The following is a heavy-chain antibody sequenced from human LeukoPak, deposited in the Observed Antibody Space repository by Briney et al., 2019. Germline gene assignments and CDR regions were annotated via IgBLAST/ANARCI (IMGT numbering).Heavy chain of an antibody. CDR3: ARDLTGGGYFDY. J-gene: IGHJ4*02. CDR1: GFTVSSNY. CDR2: IKQDGSEK. D-gene: IGHD3-16*01. V-gene: IGHV3-7*01. Sequence: GGSLRLSCAASGFTVSSNYMSWVRQAPGKGLEWVANIKQDGSEKYYVDSVKGRFTISRDNAKNSLYLQMNSLRAEDTAVYYCARDLTGGGYFDYWGQGTLVTVSS.